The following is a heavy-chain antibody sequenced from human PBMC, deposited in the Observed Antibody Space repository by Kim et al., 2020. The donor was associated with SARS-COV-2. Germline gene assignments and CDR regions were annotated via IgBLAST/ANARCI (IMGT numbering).Heavy chain of an antibody. J-gene: IGHJ4*02. CDR1: GFTFDYYA. Sequence: GGSLRLSCAASGFTFDYYAMHWVRQAPGKGLEWVSGISWNSGSIGYADSVKGRFTISRDNAKNSLYLQMNSLRAEDTALYYCALGHYDSSGYYFDYWGQGTLVTVSS. CDR3: ALGHYDSSGYYFDY. CDR2: ISWNSGSI. D-gene: IGHD3-22*01. V-gene: IGHV3-9*01.